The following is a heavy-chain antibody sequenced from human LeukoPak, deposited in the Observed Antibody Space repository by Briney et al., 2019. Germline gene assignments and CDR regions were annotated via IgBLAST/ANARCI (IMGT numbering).Heavy chain of an antibody. D-gene: IGHD6-13*01. CDR3: ARAAAGETIDY. J-gene: IGHJ4*02. CDR1: GFTFSSYD. V-gene: IGHV3-13*01. CDR2: IGTAGDT. Sequence: GGSLRLSCAASGFTFSSYDMHWVCQATGKGLEWVSAIGTAGDTYYPGSVKGRFTISRENAKNSLYLQMNSLRAGDTAVYYCARAAAGETIDYWGQGTLVTVSS.